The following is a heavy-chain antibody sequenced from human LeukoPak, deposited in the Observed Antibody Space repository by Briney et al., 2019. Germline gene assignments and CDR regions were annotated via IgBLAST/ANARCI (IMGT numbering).Heavy chain of an antibody. J-gene: IGHJ4*02. CDR1: GFSFSGYS. CDR2: ISSSSSYI. V-gene: IGHV3-21*01. D-gene: IGHD3-3*01. CDR3: AREGYDFWSGYSENHFDY. Sequence: GGSLRLSCAASGFSFSGYSMNWVRQAPGKGLEWVSSISSSSSYIYYADSVKGRFTISRDNAKNSLYLQMNSLRAEDTAVYYCAREGYDFWSGYSENHFDYWGQGTLVTVSS.